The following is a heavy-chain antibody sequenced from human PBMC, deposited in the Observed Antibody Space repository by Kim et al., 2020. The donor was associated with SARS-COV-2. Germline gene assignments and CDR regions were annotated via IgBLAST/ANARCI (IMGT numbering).Heavy chain of an antibody. CDR3: ARDLVTAAAGTPYYYYGMDV. Sequence: ASVKVSCKASGYTFTSYAMNWVRQAPGQGLEWMGWINTNTGNPTYAQGFTGRFVFSLDTSVSTAYLQISSLKAEDTAVYYCARDLVTAAAGTPYYYYGMDVWGQGTTVTVSS. CDR1: GYTFTSYA. V-gene: IGHV7-4-1*02. CDR2: INTNTGNP. J-gene: IGHJ6*02. D-gene: IGHD6-13*01.